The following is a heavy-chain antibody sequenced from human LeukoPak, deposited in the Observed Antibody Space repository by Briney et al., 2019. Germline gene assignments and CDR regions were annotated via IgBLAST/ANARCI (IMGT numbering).Heavy chain of an antibody. CDR1: GGSFSGYY. D-gene: IGHD3-9*01. Sequence: SETLSLTCAVYGGSFSGYYWSWIRQPPGKGLEWIGEINHSGSTNYNPSLKSRATISVDTSKNQFSLKLSSVTAADTAVYYCARGPYILTGYYIDYWGQGTLVTVSS. CDR2: INHSGST. CDR3: ARGPYILTGYYIDY. V-gene: IGHV4-34*01. J-gene: IGHJ4*02.